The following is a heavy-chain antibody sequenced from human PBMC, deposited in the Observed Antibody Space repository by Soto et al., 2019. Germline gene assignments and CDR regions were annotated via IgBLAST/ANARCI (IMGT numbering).Heavy chain of an antibody. V-gene: IGHV4-31*03. CDR3: ARTPRYYYDSSGYPRPPQANWFDP. D-gene: IGHD3-22*01. J-gene: IGHJ5*02. CDR1: GGSISSGGYY. Sequence: QVQLQESGPGLVKPSQTLSLTCTVSGGSISSGGYYWSWIRQHPGKGLEWIGYIYYSGSTYYNPSPKSRVSISVDTSKNQFSLKLSSVTAADTAVYYCARTPRYYYDSSGYPRPPQANWFDPWGQGTLVTVSS. CDR2: IYYSGST.